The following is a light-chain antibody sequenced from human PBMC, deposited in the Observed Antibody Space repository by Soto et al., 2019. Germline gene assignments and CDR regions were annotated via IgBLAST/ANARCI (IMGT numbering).Light chain of an antibody. CDR2: AAS. CDR1: QSVSNNY. J-gene: IGKJ1*01. V-gene: IGKV3-20*01. Sequence: VLTQSPGTLSLSPGDRATLSCRASQSVSNNYLAWYQQKPGQAPRLLIYAASNRATGIPDRFSGSGSGTEFTLTIRRLEPEDFAVYYCKQYGSSGTCGQGTKVDI. CDR3: KQYGSSGT.